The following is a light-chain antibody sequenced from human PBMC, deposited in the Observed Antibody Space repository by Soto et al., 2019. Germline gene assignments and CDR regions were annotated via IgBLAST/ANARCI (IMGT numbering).Light chain of an antibody. CDR1: QSVSSGY. V-gene: IGKV3-20*01. CDR2: GAS. J-gene: IGKJ1*01. CDR3: QQYGSSPRT. Sequence: EIVLTQSPGTLSLSPGERATLSCRASQSVSSGYLAWYQHKPGQAPRLLIFGASIRSAGIPDRFTGSGSGADFTLTLSRLEPEDFAVYYCQQYGSSPRTFGQGTKVEIK.